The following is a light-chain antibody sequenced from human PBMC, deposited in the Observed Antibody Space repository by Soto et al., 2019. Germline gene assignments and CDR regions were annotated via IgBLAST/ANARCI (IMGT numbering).Light chain of an antibody. CDR2: AAS. Sequence: EIVLTQSPGTLSLTPGASATLSCGSSQSVISGYFAWYQQKPGQAPRLLIYAASSRATGIPDRFSGSGSGTDSTLTISRLEPEDFAVYFCQQYGTSPTFGQGTRLEIK. CDR1: QSVISGY. J-gene: IGKJ5*01. CDR3: QQYGTSPT. V-gene: IGKV3-20*01.